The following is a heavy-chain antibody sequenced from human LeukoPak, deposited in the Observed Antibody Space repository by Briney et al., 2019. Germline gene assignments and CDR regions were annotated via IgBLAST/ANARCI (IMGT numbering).Heavy chain of an antibody. J-gene: IGHJ4*02. Sequence: PGGSLRLSCAASGFTFSSYEMNWVRQAPGKGLEWVSYISSSGSTIYYADSVRGRFTISRDNAKNSLYLQMNSLRAEDTAVYYCARGDVDTATPFDYWGQGTLVTVSS. CDR1: GFTFSSYE. CDR2: ISSSGSTI. V-gene: IGHV3-48*03. D-gene: IGHD5-18*01. CDR3: ARGDVDTATPFDY.